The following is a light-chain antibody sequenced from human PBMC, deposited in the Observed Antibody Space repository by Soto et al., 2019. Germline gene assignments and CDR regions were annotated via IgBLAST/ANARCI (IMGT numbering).Light chain of an antibody. V-gene: IGKV1-5*01. CDR3: QQYNSFPLT. J-gene: IGKJ4*01. CDR2: DAS. Sequence: DIQMTQSPSTLSASVGDRVTITCRASQSISSRLTWYQQKPGEAPKVLIYDASSLGSGVPSRVSGSGSGTKFTLNISSLQPDDFATYYCQQYNSFPLTFGGGTKVESK. CDR1: QSISSR.